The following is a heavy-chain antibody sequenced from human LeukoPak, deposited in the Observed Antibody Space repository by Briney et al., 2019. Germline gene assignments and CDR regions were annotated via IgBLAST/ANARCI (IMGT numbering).Heavy chain of an antibody. CDR3: ARADYDFWSGSPFDY. V-gene: IGHV4-61*02. Sequence: SETLSLTCTVSGGSISSGSYYWSWIRQPAGKGLEWIGRIYTSGSTNYNPSLKSRVTISVDTSKNQFSLKLSSVTAADTAVYYCARADYDFWSGSPFDYWGQGTLVTVSS. CDR2: IYTSGST. D-gene: IGHD3-3*01. J-gene: IGHJ4*02. CDR1: GGSISSGSYY.